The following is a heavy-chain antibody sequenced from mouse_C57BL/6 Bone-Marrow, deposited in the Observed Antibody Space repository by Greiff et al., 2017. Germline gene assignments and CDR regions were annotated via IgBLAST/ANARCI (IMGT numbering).Heavy chain of an antibody. Sequence: EVQLHQSGPELVKPGASVKISCKASGYTFTDYYMNWVKQSHGKSLEWLGDINPNNGGTSYNQKFKGKAILTVDKSSSTAYMELRSLTSEDSAVYYCANYCGSYWYFDVWGTGTTVTVSS. J-gene: IGHJ1*03. CDR2: INPNNGGT. CDR3: ANYCGSYWYFDV. D-gene: IGHD1-1*01. V-gene: IGHV1-26*01. CDR1: GYTFTDYY.